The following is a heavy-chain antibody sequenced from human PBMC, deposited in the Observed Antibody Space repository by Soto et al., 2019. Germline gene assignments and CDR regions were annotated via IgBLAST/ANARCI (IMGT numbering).Heavy chain of an antibody. V-gene: IGHV1-3*01. D-gene: IGHD3-9*01. CDR2: INAGNGNT. CDR1: GYTFTSYA. CDR3: ARDPGGRVLRYFDWLPSGYFDY. J-gene: IGHJ4*02. Sequence: SAKVSSKASGYTFTSYAMHWVRQAPGQRLEWMGWINAGNGNTKYSQKFQGRVTITRDTSASTAYMELSSLRSEDTAVYYCARDPGGRVLRYFDWLPSGYFDYWGQGTLVTVSS.